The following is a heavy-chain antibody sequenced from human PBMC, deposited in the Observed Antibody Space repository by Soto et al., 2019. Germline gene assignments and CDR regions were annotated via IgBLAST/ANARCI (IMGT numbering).Heavy chain of an antibody. V-gene: IGHV3-23*01. CDR3: ARGQRALITYGPFDP. CDR2: FSGTGGDT. CDR1: GFTLSSYA. Sequence: EVQLLESGGDLVQPGGSLRLSCAASGFTLSSYAMSWVRQAPGKGLEWVSTFSGTGGDTYYTDSVKGRFTISRDESKNTLFLHTNSLRAADTAVYYCARGQRALITYGPFDPWGQGTLVTVSS. J-gene: IGHJ5*02. D-gene: IGHD4-17*01.